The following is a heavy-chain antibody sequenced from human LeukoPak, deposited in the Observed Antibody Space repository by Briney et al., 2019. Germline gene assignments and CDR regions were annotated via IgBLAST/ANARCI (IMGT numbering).Heavy chain of an antibody. J-gene: IGHJ6*04. CDR3: ARGRVVPAAKAWSYYYGMDV. V-gene: IGHV4-34*01. CDR2: INHSGST. D-gene: IGHD2-2*01. Sequence: PSETLSLTCAVYGGSFSGYYWSWIRQPPGKGLEWIGEINHSGSTNYNPSLKSRVTISVDTSKNQFSLKLSSVTAADTAVYYCARGRVVPAAKAWSYYYGMDVWGKGTTVTVSS. CDR1: GGSFSGYY.